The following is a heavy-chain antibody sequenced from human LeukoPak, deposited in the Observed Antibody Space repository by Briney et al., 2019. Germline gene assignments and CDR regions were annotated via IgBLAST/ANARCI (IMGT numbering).Heavy chain of an antibody. CDR1: GGSIGSYF. CDR3: VRERSGYYVDY. CDR2: IYFSGTT. J-gene: IGHJ4*02. Sequence: SETLSLTCTVSGGSIGSYFWAWIRQPPGKGLEWIGWIYFSGTTSYNPSLKSRVTISVDTSENQFSLKLSSVTAADTAVYYCVRERSGYYVDYWGQGTLITVSS. D-gene: IGHD3-3*01. V-gene: IGHV4-59*01.